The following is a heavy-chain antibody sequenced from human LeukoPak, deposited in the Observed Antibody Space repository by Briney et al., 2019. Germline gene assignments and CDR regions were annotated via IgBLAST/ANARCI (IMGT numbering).Heavy chain of an antibody. CDR2: INPNTGGA. CDR1: GYTFTGPY. V-gene: IGHV1-2*02. Sequence: GASVKVSCKASGYTFTGPYIHWLRQAPGQGPEWMGWINPNTGGARYAQKFQGRVTMTRDTSITTAYMEVSRLTSDDKAIYYCAXXXYCXVGVCHSYDLWGQGTLVTVSS. D-gene: IGHD2-8*02. J-gene: IGHJ4*02. CDR3: AXXXYCXVGVCHSYDL.